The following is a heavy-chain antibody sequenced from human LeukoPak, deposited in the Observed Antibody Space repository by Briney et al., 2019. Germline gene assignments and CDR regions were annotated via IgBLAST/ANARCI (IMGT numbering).Heavy chain of an antibody. V-gene: IGHV1-2*02. J-gene: IGHJ5*02. Sequence: ASVKVSCKASGYTCTGYYIHWVRQAPGQGLEWMGWINPNTGGTNYAQKFQGRVTVTRDTSISTSYMDLSSLRSDDTAVYYCTRGFQLPHPLDDWLDPWGQGTPVTVSS. CDR2: INPNTGGT. CDR3: TRGFQLPHPLDDWLDP. CDR1: GYTCTGYY. D-gene: IGHD2-2*01.